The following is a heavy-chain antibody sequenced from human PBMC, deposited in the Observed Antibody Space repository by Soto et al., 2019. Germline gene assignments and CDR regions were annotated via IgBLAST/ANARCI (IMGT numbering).Heavy chain of an antibody. V-gene: IGHV4-30-2*01. CDR2: IYPSGST. J-gene: IGHJ1*01. Sequence: QLQLQESGSGLVKPSQTLSLTCAVSGGAISSGGYSWSWIRQPPGKGLEWIGYIYPSGSTFYNPSLKSRLTMSIDKSMNQFSLRLSSVTAADTAVYCCAREVLYDSIGYYLLNWGQGSLVTVSA. D-gene: IGHD3-22*01. CDR3: AREVLYDSIGYYLLN. CDR1: GGAISSGGYS.